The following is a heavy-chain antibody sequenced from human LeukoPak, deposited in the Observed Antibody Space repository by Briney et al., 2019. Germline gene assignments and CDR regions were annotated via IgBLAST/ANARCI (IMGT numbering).Heavy chain of an antibody. CDR2: ISGSGGRT. J-gene: IGHJ4*02. V-gene: IGHV3-23*01. CDR1: GITLSNYG. CDR3: AKRGVVIRVILVGFHKEAFYFDS. Sequence: SGGSLRLSCAVSGITLSNYGMSWVRQAPGKGLEWVAGISGSGGRTTYGDSVKGRFTISRDNPKNTLYLQITRRRAEDTAVYFCAKRGVVIRVILVGFHKEAFYFDSWGQGALVTVSS. D-gene: IGHD3-22*01.